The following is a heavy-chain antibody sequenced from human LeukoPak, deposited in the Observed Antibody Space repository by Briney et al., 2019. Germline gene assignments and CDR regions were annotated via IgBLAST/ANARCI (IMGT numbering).Heavy chain of an antibody. CDR3: AITGDSSGYSFDY. V-gene: IGHV3-30*03. CDR2: ISYDGSNK. CDR1: GFTFSSYG. J-gene: IGHJ4*02. D-gene: IGHD3-22*01. Sequence: GGSLRLSCAASGFTFSSYGMLWVRQAPGKGLEWVAVISYDGSNKYYADSVKGRFTISRDNSKNTLYLQMNSLRAEDTAVYYCAITGDSSGYSFDYWGQGTLVTVSS.